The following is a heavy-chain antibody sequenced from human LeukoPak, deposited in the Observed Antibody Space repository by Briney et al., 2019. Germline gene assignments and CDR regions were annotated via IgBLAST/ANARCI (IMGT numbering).Heavy chain of an antibody. V-gene: IGHV3-7*01. D-gene: IGHD3-22*01. CDR2: IKQDGSEK. J-gene: IGHJ3*02. Sequence: GGSLRPSCAASGFTFSSYWMSWVRQAPGKGLEWVANIKQDGSEKYYVDSVKGRFTISRDNAKNSLYLQMNSLRAEDTAVYYCARRGTKTRYYYDSSGPHDAFDIWGQGTMVTVSS. CDR3: ARRGTKTRYYYDSSGPHDAFDI. CDR1: GFTFSSYW.